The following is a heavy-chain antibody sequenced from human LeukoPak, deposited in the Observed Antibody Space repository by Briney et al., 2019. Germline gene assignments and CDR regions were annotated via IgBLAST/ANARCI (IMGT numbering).Heavy chain of an antibody. J-gene: IGHJ2*01. CDR2: ITHSGST. CDR3: ARRLDL. CDR1: GGSFSGYY. Sequence: SETLSLTYAVYGGSFSGYYWSWIRQPPGKGLEWIGEITHSGSTNYNPSLKSRVTISVDTSKHQFSLKLSSVTAADTAVYYCARRLDLWGRGTLVTASS. V-gene: IGHV4-34*01.